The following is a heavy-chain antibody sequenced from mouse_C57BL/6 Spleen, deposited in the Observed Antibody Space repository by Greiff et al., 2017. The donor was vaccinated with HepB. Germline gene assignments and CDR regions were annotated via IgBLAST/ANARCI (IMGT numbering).Heavy chain of an antibody. CDR3: AKGIYYDYSFAY. D-gene: IGHD2-4*01. V-gene: IGHV1-54*01. CDR1: GYAFTNYL. Sequence: VMLVESGAELVRPGTSVKVSCKASGYAFTNYLIEWVKQRPGQGLEWIGVINPGSGGTNYNEKFKGKATLTADKSSSTAYMQLSSLTSEDSAVYFCAKGIYYDYSFAYWGQGTLVTVSA. CDR2: INPGSGGT. J-gene: IGHJ3*01.